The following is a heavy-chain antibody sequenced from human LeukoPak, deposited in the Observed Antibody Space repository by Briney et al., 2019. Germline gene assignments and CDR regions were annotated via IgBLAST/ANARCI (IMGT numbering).Heavy chain of an antibody. CDR1: GXSISSSSDY. CDR3: ARRGTVTTERFDY. CDR2: MYYSGST. J-gene: IGHJ4*02. Sequence: SETLSLTCTVSGXSISSSSDYWGWIRQPPGKGLEWIGSMYYSGSTYYNPSLKSRVTISVDTSKNQFSLKLSSVTAADTAVYYCARRGTVTTERFDYWGQGTLVTVSS. V-gene: IGHV4-39*01. D-gene: IGHD4-11*01.